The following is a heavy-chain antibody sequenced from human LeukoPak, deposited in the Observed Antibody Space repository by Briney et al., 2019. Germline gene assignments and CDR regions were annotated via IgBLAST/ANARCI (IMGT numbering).Heavy chain of an antibody. CDR3: ARLWGTFES. Sequence: SGTLSLTCDVSGGSISGANWRSRVRQPPGKGLEWIGEIYHSGSANYNPSLKSRVTISVDKSKNQFSLKLTSMTAADTAVYYCARLWGTFESWGQGTLVTVSS. CDR2: IYHSGSA. J-gene: IGHJ4*02. V-gene: IGHV4-4*02. D-gene: IGHD7-27*01. CDR1: GGSISGANW.